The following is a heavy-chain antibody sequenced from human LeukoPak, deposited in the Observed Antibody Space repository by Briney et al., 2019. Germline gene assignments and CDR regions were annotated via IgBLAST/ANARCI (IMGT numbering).Heavy chain of an antibody. V-gene: IGHV3-33*01. D-gene: IGHD2-2*01. J-gene: IGHJ4*02. CDR1: GFTFSSYG. CDR2: IWYDGSNK. Sequence: GRSLRLSCAASGFTFSSYGMHWVRQAPGKGLEWVAVIWYDGSNKYYADTVKGRFTISRDNAKNTLYLQMNSLRAEDTAVYYCARESRYCSSTSCYRPEDYWGQGTLVAVSS. CDR3: ARESRYCSSTSCYRPEDY.